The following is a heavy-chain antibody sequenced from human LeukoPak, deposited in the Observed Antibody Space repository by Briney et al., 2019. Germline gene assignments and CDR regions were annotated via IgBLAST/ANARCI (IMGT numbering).Heavy chain of an antibody. CDR1: ASSFSSYG. V-gene: IGHV3-30*18. D-gene: IGHD4-17*01. CDR3: AKDMDHDYDDYGFDY. CDR2: ISYDGSNK. J-gene: IGHJ4*02. Sequence: GRSLRPSCDVAASSFSSYGTQCVSHVAGKWLEWVAAISYDGSNKYYADSVKGRFTVSRDNSKNSLNLQMNSLRAEDTAVYYCAKDMDHDYDDYGFDYWGQGCLVTVSS.